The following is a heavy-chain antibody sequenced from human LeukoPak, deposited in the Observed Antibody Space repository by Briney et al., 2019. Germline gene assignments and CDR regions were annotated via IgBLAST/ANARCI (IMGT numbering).Heavy chain of an antibody. V-gene: IGHV4-34*01. J-gene: IGHJ3*02. CDR2: INHSGST. D-gene: IGHD3-22*01. CDR3: ARGTLYYYDSSGYYYTVPDAFDI. Sequence: SETLSLTCAVYGGSFSGYYWSWIRQPPGKGLEWIGEINHSGSTNYNPSLKSRVTISVDTSKNQFSLKLSSVTAADTAVYYCARGTLYYYDSSGYYYTVPDAFDIWGQGTMVTVSS. CDR1: GGSFSGYY.